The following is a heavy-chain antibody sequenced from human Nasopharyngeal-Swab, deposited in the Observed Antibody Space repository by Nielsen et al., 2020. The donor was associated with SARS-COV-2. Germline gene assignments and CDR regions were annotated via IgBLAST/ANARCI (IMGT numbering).Heavy chain of an antibody. V-gene: IGHV5-51*01. CDR1: GYIFTSYW. D-gene: IGHD1-26*01. J-gene: IGHJ4*02. CDR2: IYPADSDS. CDR3: VRWAFSASYFYFDY. Sequence: GGSLRLSCKGSGYIFTSYWIGWVRQMPGKGLEWMGIIYPADSDSRYSLSFQGQVSISVDKSISTAYLQWNTLKASDTAIYYCVRWAFSASYFYFDYWGPGTLVTVSS.